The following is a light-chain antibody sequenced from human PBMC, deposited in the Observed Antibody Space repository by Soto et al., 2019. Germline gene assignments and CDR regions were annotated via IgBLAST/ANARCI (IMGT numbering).Light chain of an antibody. V-gene: IGLV2-8*01. Sequence: QSALTQPPSASGSPGQSVTISCTGTSNDIGVYDFVSWYQQHPGKAPKVIIYQVNKRPSGVPDRFSGSKSANTASLTVSGLRPEDEADYFCSSFAGSYSPDVFGTGTKVTVL. CDR3: SSFAGSYSPDV. CDR2: QVN. CDR1: SNDIGVYDF. J-gene: IGLJ1*01.